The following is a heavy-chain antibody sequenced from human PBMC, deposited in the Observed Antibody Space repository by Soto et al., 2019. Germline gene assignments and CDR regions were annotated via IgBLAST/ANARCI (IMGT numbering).Heavy chain of an antibody. Sequence: QVQLQESGPGLVKPSQTLSLTCTVSGGSISSGGYYWSWIRQHPGKGLEWMGYIYYSGSTYYNPSRKSRVTTSVDTSKTQFSLKLSSVTAADTAVYYCARVFGFGGMDVCGQGTTVTVSS. J-gene: IGHJ6*02. CDR1: GGSISSGGYY. CDR3: ARVFGFGGMDV. V-gene: IGHV4-31*03. D-gene: IGHD3-10*01. CDR2: IYYSGST.